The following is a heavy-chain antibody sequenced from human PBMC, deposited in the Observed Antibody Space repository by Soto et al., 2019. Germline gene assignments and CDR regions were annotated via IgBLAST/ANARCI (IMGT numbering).Heavy chain of an antibody. J-gene: IGHJ4*02. CDR1: GGSFSGYY. Sequence: SETLSLTCAVYGGSFSGYYWSWIRQPPGKGLEWIGEVNHSGSTNYNPSLKSRVTISVDTSKNQFSLKLSSVTAADTAVYYCAKDHEKYYYDSSRGAFDYWGQGTLVTVSS. CDR3: AKDHEKYYYDSSRGAFDY. V-gene: IGHV4-34*01. CDR2: VNHSGST. D-gene: IGHD3-22*01.